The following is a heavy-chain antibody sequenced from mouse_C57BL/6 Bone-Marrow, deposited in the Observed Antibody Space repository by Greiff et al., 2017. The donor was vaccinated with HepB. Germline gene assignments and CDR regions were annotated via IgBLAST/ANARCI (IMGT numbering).Heavy chain of an antibody. J-gene: IGHJ4*01. Sequence: VQLQQSGAELVKPGASVKLSCTASGFNIKDYYMHWVKQRPEQGLEWIGRIDPANGNTKYAPKFQGKATITADTSSNTAYLQLSSLTSEDTAIYYCAIYYYGSRYDFYAMDYWGQGTSVTVSS. V-gene: IGHV14-3*01. CDR3: AIYYYGSRYDFYAMDY. CDR1: GFNIKDYY. D-gene: IGHD1-1*01. CDR2: IDPANGNT.